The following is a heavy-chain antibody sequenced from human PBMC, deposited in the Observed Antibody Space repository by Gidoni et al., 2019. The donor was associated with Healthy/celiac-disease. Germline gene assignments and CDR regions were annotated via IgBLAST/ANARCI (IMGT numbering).Heavy chain of an antibody. D-gene: IGHD3-22*01. CDR3: ARSDSSGYYDY. V-gene: IGHV1-2*04. Sequence: VQLVQSGAEVKKPGASVKVSCTASGYTFTGYYMHWVRQAPGQGLEWMGWINPNSGGTNYAQKCQGWVTMTRDTSISTAYMELSRLRSDDTAVYYCARSDSSGYYDYWGQGTLVTVSS. CDR2: INPNSGGT. J-gene: IGHJ4*02. CDR1: GYTFTGYY.